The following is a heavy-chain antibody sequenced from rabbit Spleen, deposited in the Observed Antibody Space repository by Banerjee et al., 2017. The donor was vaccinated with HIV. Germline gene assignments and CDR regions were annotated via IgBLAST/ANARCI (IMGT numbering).Heavy chain of an antibody. CDR1: GFSFSASYW. J-gene: IGHJ4*01. CDR3: ARALAPVVGWNLNL. D-gene: IGHD1-1*01. V-gene: IGHV1S40*01. CDR2: IVTGSTDDA. Sequence: QSLEESGGDLVKPGASLTLTCIVSGFSFSASYWLCWFRQAPGKGLEWIACIVTGSTDDAYSATWAKGRFPITKASSTTVTLQITSLPSADAAPYFCARALAPVVGWNLNLWRPGPLVTV.